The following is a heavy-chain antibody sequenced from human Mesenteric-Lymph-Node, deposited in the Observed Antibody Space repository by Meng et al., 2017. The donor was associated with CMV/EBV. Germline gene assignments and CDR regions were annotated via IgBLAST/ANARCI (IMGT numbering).Heavy chain of an antibody. CDR3: ASVDIVATTIDY. Sequence: CTVSGGSISSGDYYWSWIRQPPGKGLEWIGYIYYSGSTYYNPSLKSRVTISVDTSKNQFSLKLSSVTAADTAVYYCASVDIVATTIDYWGQGTLVTVSS. CDR2: IYYSGST. CDR1: GGSISSGDYY. J-gene: IGHJ4*02. V-gene: IGHV4-30-4*08. D-gene: IGHD5-12*01.